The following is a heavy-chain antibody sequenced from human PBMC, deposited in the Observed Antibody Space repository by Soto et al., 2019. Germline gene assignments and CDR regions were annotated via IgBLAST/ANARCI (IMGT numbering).Heavy chain of an antibody. J-gene: IGHJ4*02. Sequence: EVQLLESGGGLVQPGGSLRLSCAASGFSFSTFAMGWVRQAPGKRLEWVSGITYNGDTTHYTDSVKGRFTISSDNSKSTLYLQMNGLRAEDTAVYYCAKDATRTSGWYHFDYWGQGALVTVSS. CDR1: GFSFSTFA. CDR3: AKDATRTSGWYHFDY. D-gene: IGHD6-19*01. V-gene: IGHV3-23*01. CDR2: ITYNGDTT.